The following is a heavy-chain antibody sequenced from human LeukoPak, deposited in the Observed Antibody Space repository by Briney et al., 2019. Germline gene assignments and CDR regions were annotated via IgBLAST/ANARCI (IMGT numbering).Heavy chain of an antibody. V-gene: IGHV4-34*01. D-gene: IGHD2-8*01. J-gene: IGHJ5*02. Sequence: PSETLSLTCAVYGGSFSGYYWSWIRQPPGKGLEWIGEINHSGSTNYNPSLKSRVTISVDTSKNQFSLKLSSVTAADTAVYYCASGPRMNWFDPWGQGTLVTVSS. CDR1: GGSFSGYY. CDR2: INHSGST. CDR3: ASGPRMNWFDP.